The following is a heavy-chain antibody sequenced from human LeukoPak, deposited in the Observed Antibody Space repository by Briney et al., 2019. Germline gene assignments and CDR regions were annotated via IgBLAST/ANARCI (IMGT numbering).Heavy chain of an antibody. CDR3: ARERDGDYGEFDS. J-gene: IGHJ5*01. CDR1: GFIFSSYG. Sequence: GRSLRLSCVASGFIFSSYGMHWVRQAPGKGLEWVAVIWYDGTNKYYADSVKGRFTISRDNSKNTRYLQMNSLRAEDTAVYYCARERDGDYGEFDSWGQGTLVSVSS. D-gene: IGHD4-17*01. V-gene: IGHV3-33*01. CDR2: IWYDGTNK.